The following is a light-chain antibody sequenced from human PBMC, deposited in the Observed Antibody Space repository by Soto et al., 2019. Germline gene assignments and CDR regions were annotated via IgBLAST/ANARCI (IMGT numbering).Light chain of an antibody. CDR1: QSISTY. V-gene: IGKV1-39*01. CDR3: QQSYSTTWT. CDR2: AAS. Sequence: DIQMTQSPSSLSASVGDRVTITCRASQSISTYLHWYQQKAGKAPHLLIYAASNLQSGVPSRFSGSGSETDFTLTISSLQPEDFATYSCQQSYSTTWTFGQGTKVDIK. J-gene: IGKJ1*01.